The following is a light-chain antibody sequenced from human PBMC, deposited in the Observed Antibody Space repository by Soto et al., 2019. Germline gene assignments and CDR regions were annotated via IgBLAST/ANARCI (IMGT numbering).Light chain of an antibody. CDR2: KAS. Sequence: DIQMTQSPATRSASVGCRVTITCRASQSINIWLAWYQQKPGRAPKLLIYKASTLESGVPSRFSGSGSGTEFTLTISSLQPDDFATYYCQQYNVYWTFGQGSKVDI. J-gene: IGKJ1*01. CDR1: QSINIW. CDR3: QQYNVYWT. V-gene: IGKV1-5*03.